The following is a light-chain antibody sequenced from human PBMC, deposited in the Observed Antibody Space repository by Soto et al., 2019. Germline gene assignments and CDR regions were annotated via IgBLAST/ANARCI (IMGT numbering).Light chain of an antibody. CDR3: QHFSSWA. CDR1: RSISGR. CDR2: RAS. V-gene: IGKV1-5*03. Sequence: DIQMTQSPSTLSASVGDRVTITCRASRSISGRLAWYQQKPGRAPKLLIYRASTLKSGVPSRFSGSGSETEFTLTISSLQADDFATYYCQHFSSWAFGEGTKVKV. J-gene: IGKJ1*01.